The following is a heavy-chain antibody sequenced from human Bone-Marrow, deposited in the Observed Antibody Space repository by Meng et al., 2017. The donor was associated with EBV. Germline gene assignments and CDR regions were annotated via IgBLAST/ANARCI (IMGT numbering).Heavy chain of an antibody. D-gene: IGHD3-16*01. CDR1: GGSISSSNW. V-gene: IGHV4-4*02. CDR2: IYHSGST. J-gene: IGHJ5*02. Sequence: QGRPEESGPGLVKPSGPLSLTCAVSGGSISSSNWWSWVRQPPGKGLEWIGEIYHSGSTSYNPSLESRVTISVDKSKNQVSLKLSSVTAADTAVYYCAQRERWGLDPWGQGTLVTVSS. CDR3: AQRERWGLDP.